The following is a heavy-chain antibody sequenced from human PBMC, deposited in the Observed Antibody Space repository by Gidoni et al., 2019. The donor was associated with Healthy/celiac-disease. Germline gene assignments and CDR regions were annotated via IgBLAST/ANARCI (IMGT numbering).Heavy chain of an antibody. CDR3: ARGRGAPNYYGDYVSWGLCAFDI. J-gene: IGHJ3*02. V-gene: IGHV1-69*01. Sequence: QVHLVLSVAEVKKPGSSVKLSCKASGGTFRSSAIGWVRQAPGQGLEWLGGIIPIFGTANYAQKFQCRVTITADESTSTAYMELSSLRSEDTAVYYCARGRGAPNYYGDYVSWGLCAFDIWGQGTMVTVSS. CDR2: IIPIFGTA. CDR1: GGTFRSSA. D-gene: IGHD4-17*01.